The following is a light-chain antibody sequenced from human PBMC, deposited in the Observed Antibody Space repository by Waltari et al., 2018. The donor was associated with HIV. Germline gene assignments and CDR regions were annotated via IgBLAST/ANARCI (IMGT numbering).Light chain of an antibody. CDR1: HDINNY. CDR3: QHYDNLLWT. CDR2: DAS. Sequence: DIQMTQSPSSLSASVGDRVTITCQASHDINNYLNWYQQKPGKAPKLLIYDASNLETGVPSRFSGSGSGTDFTIIISSLQPEDIATYYCQHYDNLLWTFGQGTKVEI. V-gene: IGKV1-33*01. J-gene: IGKJ1*01.